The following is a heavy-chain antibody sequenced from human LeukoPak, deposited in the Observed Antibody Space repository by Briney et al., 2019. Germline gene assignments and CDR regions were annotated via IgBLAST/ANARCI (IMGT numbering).Heavy chain of an antibody. Sequence: SESLSLTCTVSDYSISSGYYWGWIRQPPGKGLEWIGNTYHSGSTYYNPSLKSRVTIPVDTSKNQFSLKLSSVTAADTAVYYCARVGYSGYDTFDYWGQGTLVTVSS. CDR3: ARVGYSGYDTFDY. CDR1: DYSISSGYY. J-gene: IGHJ4*02. V-gene: IGHV4-38-2*02. CDR2: TYHSGST. D-gene: IGHD5-12*01.